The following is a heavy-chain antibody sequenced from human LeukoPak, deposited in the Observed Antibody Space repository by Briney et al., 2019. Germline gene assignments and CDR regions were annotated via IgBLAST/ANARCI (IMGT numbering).Heavy chain of an antibody. Sequence: SETLSLTCTVSGGSISSYYWSWIRQPPGKGLEWIGYIYYSGSTNYNPSLKSRVTMSVDTSKNQFSLKLSSVTAADTAVYYCARGIAAADWYFDLWGRGTLVTVSS. CDR1: GGSISSYY. CDR3: ARGIAAADWYFDL. V-gene: IGHV4-59*12. J-gene: IGHJ2*01. D-gene: IGHD6-13*01. CDR2: IYYSGST.